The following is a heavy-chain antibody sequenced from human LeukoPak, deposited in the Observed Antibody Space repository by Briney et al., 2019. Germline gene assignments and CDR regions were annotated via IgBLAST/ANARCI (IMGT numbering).Heavy chain of an antibody. Sequence: SETLSLTCTVSGYSISSGYYWGWIRQPPGKGLEWIGSIYYSGSTYYNPSLKSRVTISVDTSKNQFSLKLSSVTAADTAVYYCARGQLDIPGYCSGGSCYAYLDAFDIWGQGTMVTVSS. V-gene: IGHV4-38-2*02. CDR1: GYSISSGYY. J-gene: IGHJ3*02. CDR2: IYYSGST. D-gene: IGHD2-15*01. CDR3: ARGQLDIPGYCSGGSCYAYLDAFDI.